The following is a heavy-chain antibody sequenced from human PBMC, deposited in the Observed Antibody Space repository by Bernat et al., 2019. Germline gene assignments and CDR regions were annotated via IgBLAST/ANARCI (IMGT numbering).Heavy chain of an antibody. V-gene: IGHV3-15*01. CDR2: IKSKTDGGTT. CDR1: GFTFSNAW. J-gene: IGHJ6*02. Sequence: EVQLVESGGGLVKPGGSLRLSCAASGFTFSNAWMSWVRQAPGKGLEWVGRIKSKTDGGTTDYAAPMKGRFTISRDDSKNTLYLQMNSLKTEDTAVYYCTTPFAGEHIVVVTDYGMDVWGQGTTVTVSS. D-gene: IGHD2-21*02. CDR3: TTPFAGEHIVVVTDYGMDV.